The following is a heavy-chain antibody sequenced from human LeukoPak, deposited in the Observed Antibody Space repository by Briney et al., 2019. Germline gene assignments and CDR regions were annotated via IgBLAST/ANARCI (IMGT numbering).Heavy chain of an antibody. Sequence: GASVKVSCKASGYTFTGYYMHWVRQAPGQGLEWMGWINPNSGGTNYAQKFQGRVTMTRDTSISTAYMELSRLRSDDTAVYYCARAFIHPNIDSSSSSCYYMDVWGKGTTVTVSS. CDR3: ARAFIHPNIDSSSSSCYYMDV. D-gene: IGHD6-6*01. V-gene: IGHV1-2*02. J-gene: IGHJ6*03. CDR2: INPNSGGT. CDR1: GYTFTGYY.